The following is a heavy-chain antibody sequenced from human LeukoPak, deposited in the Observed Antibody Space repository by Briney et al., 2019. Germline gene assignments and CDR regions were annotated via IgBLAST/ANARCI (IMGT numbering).Heavy chain of an antibody. CDR1: GYTFNSHG. D-gene: IGHD3-22*01. J-gene: IGHJ4*02. CDR3: ARDIYYDSSGYYRH. CDR2: ISTYHGNT. Sequence: AASVKVSCKASGYTFNSHGISWVRQAPGQGLEWMGWISTYHGNTSYAQKLQGRVTMTTDTSTSTAYMELRSLRSDDTAVYYCARDIYYDSSGYYRHWGQGTLVTVSS. V-gene: IGHV1-18*01.